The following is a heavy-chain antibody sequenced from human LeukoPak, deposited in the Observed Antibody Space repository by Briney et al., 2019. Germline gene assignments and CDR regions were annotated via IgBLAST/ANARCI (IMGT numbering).Heavy chain of an antibody. D-gene: IGHD4-17*01. CDR1: GYTFTGYY. CDR2: INPNSGGT. Sequence: ASVKVSCKASGYTFTGYYMHWVRQAPGQGLEWMGWINPNSGGTNYAQKFQGRVTMTTDTSTSTAYMELRSLRSDDTAVYYCARGNDYGDHELDYWGQGTLVTVSS. CDR3: ARGNDYGDHELDY. V-gene: IGHV1-2*02. J-gene: IGHJ4*02.